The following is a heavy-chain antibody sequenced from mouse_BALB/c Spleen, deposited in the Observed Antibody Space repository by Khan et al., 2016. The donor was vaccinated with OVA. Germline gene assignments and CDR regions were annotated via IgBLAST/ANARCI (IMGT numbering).Heavy chain of an antibody. CDR2: ISSSGST. J-gene: IGHJ4*01. D-gene: IGHD2-3*01. CDR3: ERDGSRYKNTMDY. Sequence: EVQLVESGPGLVKPSQSLSLTCTVTGYSITSDYAWNWIRQFPGNKLEWMGYISSSGSTNYNPALKSRISITRDTSKNQFFLQLNSVTTEDTATYYCERDGSRYKNTMDYWGQGTSVTVSS. V-gene: IGHV3-2*02. CDR1: GYSITSDYA.